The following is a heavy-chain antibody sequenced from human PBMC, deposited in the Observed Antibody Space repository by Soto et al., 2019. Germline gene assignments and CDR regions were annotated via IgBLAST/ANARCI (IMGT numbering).Heavy chain of an antibody. CDR2: ISGSGGST. CDR3: EKTPRKVVPAAYVEY. V-gene: IGHV3-23*01. D-gene: IGHD2-2*01. J-gene: IGHJ4*02. Sequence: LRLSCAASGFTFSSYAMSWVRQAPGKGLEWVSAISGSGGSTYYADSVKGRFTISRDNSKNTLYLQMNSLRAEDTAVYYCEKTPRKVVPAAYVEYWGQGSLVTVSS. CDR1: GFTFSSYA.